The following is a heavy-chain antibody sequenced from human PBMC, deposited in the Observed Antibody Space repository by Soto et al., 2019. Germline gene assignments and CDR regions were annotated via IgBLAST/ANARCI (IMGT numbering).Heavy chain of an antibody. CDR2: ISGYNGNT. D-gene: IGHD4-4*01. J-gene: IGHJ6*03. CDR3: AKADSNYARRFSYYYMDV. CDR1: GYTFRSYG. V-gene: IGHV1-18*01. Sequence: GASVNVSCKASGYTFRSYGISWVRQAPGQGLEWMGWISGYNGNTHYSQKFQGKVTMTTDTSTSTAYMELRNLRSDDTAVYYCAKADSNYARRFSYYYMDVWGTGTMVTVSS.